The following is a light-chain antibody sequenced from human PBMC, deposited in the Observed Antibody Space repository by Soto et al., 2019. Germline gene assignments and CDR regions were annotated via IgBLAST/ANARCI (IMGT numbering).Light chain of an antibody. CDR2: GTS. CDR1: QSLTSNY. Sequence: EIVMTQSPGTLSLSPAERATLSCRASQSLTSNYLAWYQQKPGQAPRLLISGTSNRATGIPDRFSGSGSGTDFTLTISRLEPDDFAVYYCQQYGDSVFTFGPGTKVDIK. V-gene: IGKV3-20*01. CDR3: QQYGDSVFT. J-gene: IGKJ3*01.